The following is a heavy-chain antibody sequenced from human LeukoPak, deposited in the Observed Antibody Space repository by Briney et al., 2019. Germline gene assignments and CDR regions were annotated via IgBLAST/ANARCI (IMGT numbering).Heavy chain of an antibody. V-gene: IGHV3-23*01. Sequence: GGSLRLSCEASGFTFGTHAMNWIRQTPGKGPEWLSVISGDVQTTTYASSVKGRFTISRDNSKNTLYLETNSLRVDDTAIYYCAKDGYYSSANHFARLHFDLWGRGTRVTVSS. CDR3: AKDGYYSSANHFARLHFDL. D-gene: IGHD3-3*01. CDR2: ISGDVQTT. J-gene: IGHJ2*01. CDR1: GFTFGTHA.